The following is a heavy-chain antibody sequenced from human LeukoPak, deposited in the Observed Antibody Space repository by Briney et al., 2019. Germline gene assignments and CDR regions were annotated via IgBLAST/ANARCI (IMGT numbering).Heavy chain of an antibody. V-gene: IGHV3-30*02. Sequence: GGSLRLSCAASGFTFSSYGMHWVRQAPGKGLEWVAFIRYDGSNKYYADSVKGRLTISRDNSKNTLYLQMTSLRGDDTPVYYCAKEKYSYSSSSGQRYWGQGTLVTVSS. CDR3: AKEKYSYSSSSGQRY. CDR1: GFTFSSYG. D-gene: IGHD6-6*01. J-gene: IGHJ4*02. CDR2: IRYDGSNK.